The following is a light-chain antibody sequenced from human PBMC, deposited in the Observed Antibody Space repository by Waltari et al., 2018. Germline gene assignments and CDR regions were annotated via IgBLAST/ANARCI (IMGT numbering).Light chain of an antibody. CDR3: MQSIQLPLFT. J-gene: IGKJ3*01. CDR1: QSLVHTDGQTY. Sequence: IVLTQTPLSLSVTPGQPASISCKSSQSLVHTDGQTYLYWYLQKEGQPPQLLIHEVSDRFTGVPPRFSGSGSGTDVTMKISRVEAEDVGIYYCMQSIQLPLFTFGPGTKVEIK. V-gene: IGKV2D-29*01. CDR2: EVS.